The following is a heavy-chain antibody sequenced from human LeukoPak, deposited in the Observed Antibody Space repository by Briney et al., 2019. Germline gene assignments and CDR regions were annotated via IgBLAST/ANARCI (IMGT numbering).Heavy chain of an antibody. CDR3: ARSRADYYDSSGYYFPWFDP. CDR2: ISAYNGNT. Sequence: ASVEVSCKASGYTFTSYGISWVRQAPGQGLEWMGWISAYNGNTNYAQKLQGRVTMTTDTSTSTAYMELRSLRSDDTAVYYCARSRADYYDSSGYYFPWFDPWGQGTLVTVSS. V-gene: IGHV1-18*01. CDR1: GYTFTSYG. D-gene: IGHD3-22*01. J-gene: IGHJ5*02.